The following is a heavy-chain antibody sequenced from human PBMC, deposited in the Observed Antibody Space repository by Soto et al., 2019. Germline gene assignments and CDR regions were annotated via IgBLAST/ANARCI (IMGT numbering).Heavy chain of an antibody. CDR3: AQVVRGVPNWFDP. D-gene: IGHD3-10*01. CDR1: GGSISNSANH. Sequence: QVQLQESGPGLVRPSQTLSLSCTVSGGSISNSANHWSWIRQHPGEGLEWIGYIYYSGGTYSRPSLQGRVTMSIDESKNQLPKKLSSVTAADKAVYYGAQVVRGVPNWFDPWGQGTPVTVSS. J-gene: IGHJ5*02. CDR2: IYYSGGT. V-gene: IGHV4-31*03.